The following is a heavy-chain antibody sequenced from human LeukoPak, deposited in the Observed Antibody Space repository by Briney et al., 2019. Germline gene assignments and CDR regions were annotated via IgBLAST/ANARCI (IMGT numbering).Heavy chain of an antibody. V-gene: IGHV3-7*01. CDR2: IKQDGSEK. Sequence: GGSLRLSCGASGFTFSSYWMSWVRQAPGKGLEWVANIKQDGSEKYYVDSVKGRFTISRDNAKNSLYLQMNSLRAEDTAVYYCARDGYCSGGSCYGLAEYFQHWGQGTLVTVSS. D-gene: IGHD2-15*01. CDR3: ARDGYCSGGSCYGLAEYFQH. J-gene: IGHJ1*01. CDR1: GFTFSSYW.